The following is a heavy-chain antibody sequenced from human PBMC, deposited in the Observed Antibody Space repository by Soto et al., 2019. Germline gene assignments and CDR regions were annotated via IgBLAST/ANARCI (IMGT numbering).Heavy chain of an antibody. Sequence: ASVKVSCKASGGTFSSYAISWVRQAPGQGLEWMGGIIPIFGTANYAQKFQGRVTITADESTSTAYMELSSLRSEDTAVYYCARVSKVGATQLFDYWGQGTLVTVSS. CDR3: ARVSKVGATQLFDY. J-gene: IGHJ4*02. CDR1: GGTFSSYA. D-gene: IGHD1-26*01. CDR2: IIPIFGTA. V-gene: IGHV1-69*13.